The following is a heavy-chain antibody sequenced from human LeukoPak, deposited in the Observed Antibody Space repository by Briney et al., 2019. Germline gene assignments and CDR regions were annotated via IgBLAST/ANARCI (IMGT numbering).Heavy chain of an antibody. V-gene: IGHV3-30*02. CDR3: AKIGANVGF. Sequence: GGSLRLSCAASGFIFSTYGMHWVRQAPGKGLEWVAFIRNDGSDKYYAVSVKGRFTISRDNSKNTLYLQMNSLRAEDTAVYYCAKIGANVGFWGQGTLVTVSS. D-gene: IGHD4/OR15-4a*01. J-gene: IGHJ4*02. CDR1: GFIFSTYG. CDR2: IRNDGSDK.